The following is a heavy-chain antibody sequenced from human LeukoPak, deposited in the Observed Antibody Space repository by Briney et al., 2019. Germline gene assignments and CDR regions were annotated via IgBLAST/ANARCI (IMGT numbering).Heavy chain of an antibody. V-gene: IGHV1-69*06. J-gene: IGHJ4*02. CDR3: ARRREYSSVYFDY. CDR1: GGTFSSYA. CDR2: IIPIFGTA. Sequence: GASVKVSCKASGGTFSSYAISWVRQAPGQGLEWMGGIIPIFGTANYAQKFQGRVTITADKSTSTAYMELSSLRSEDTAVYYCARRREYSSVYFDYWGQGTLVTVSS. D-gene: IGHD6-19*01.